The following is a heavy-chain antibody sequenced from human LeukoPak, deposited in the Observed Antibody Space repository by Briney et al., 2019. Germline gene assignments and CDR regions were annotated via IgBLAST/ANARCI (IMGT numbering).Heavy chain of an antibody. CDR1: GFTFSDYY. CDR3: ARAHNYYYMDV. Sequence: GGSLRLSCAASGFTFSDYYMSWIRQAPGKGLEWVSHISSSGRIIYYADSVKGRFTISRDNAKNTLYLQMNSLRAEDTAVYYCARAHNYYYMDVWGKGTTVTVSS. CDR2: ISSSGRII. V-gene: IGHV3-11*04. J-gene: IGHJ6*03. D-gene: IGHD2-21*01.